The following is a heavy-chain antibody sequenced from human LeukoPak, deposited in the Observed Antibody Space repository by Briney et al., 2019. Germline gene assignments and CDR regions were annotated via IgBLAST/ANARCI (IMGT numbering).Heavy chain of an antibody. V-gene: IGHV3-30*02. CDR3: AGGITSLAY. J-gene: IGHJ4*02. D-gene: IGHD2-2*01. CDR1: GFTFSSHG. Sequence: PGGSLKLSCAASGFTFSSHGMHWVRQAPGKGLEWVAVIWFDGSNQYYADSVRGRFTISRDNSKNTLYLQMNSLRAEDTAVYYCAGGITSLAYWGQGTLVTVSS. CDR2: IWFDGSNQ.